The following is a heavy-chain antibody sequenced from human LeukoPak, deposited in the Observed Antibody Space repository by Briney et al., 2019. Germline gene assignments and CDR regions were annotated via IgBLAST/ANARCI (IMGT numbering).Heavy chain of an antibody. D-gene: IGHD3-9*01. J-gene: IGHJ4*02. CDR1: GYTFTSYG. Sequence: ASVKVSCKASGYTFTSYGISWVRQAPGQGLEWMGWISAYNGNTNYAQKLQGRVTITTDTSTSTAYMELRSLRSDDTAVYYCARGGDYDILTGYYTLDYWGQGTLVTVSS. V-gene: IGHV1-18*01. CDR3: ARGGDYDILTGYYTLDY. CDR2: ISAYNGNT.